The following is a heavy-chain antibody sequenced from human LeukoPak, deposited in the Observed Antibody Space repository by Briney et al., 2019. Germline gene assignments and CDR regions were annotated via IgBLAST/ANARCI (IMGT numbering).Heavy chain of an antibody. CDR1: GYTFIDYY. J-gene: IGHJ4*02. D-gene: IGHD6-13*01. V-gene: IGHV1-2*02. Sequence: ASVRVSCKASGYTFIDYYMHWVRQAPGQGLEWMGWVDPNSGGTNYAQKFQGRVTLTRDTSISTAYMELYRLTSDDTAMYYCARDSGSSSLTHFDYWAQGTLVTVSS. CDR3: ARDSGSSSLTHFDY. CDR2: VDPNSGGT.